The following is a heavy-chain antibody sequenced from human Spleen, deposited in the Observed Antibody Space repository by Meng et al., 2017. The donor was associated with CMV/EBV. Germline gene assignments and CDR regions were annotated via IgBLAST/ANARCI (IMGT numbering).Heavy chain of an antibody. CDR1: GFMFDDYV. CDR3: AKDRKVWSGYFHFQR. J-gene: IGHJ1*01. V-gene: IGHV3-23*01. CDR2: INGGGDST. Sequence: GGSLRLSCVVSGFMFDDYVMYWVRQAPGKGLEWVSGINGGGDSTNYAESVKGRFTISRDNSKNTAHLQMKGLRAEDTAIYYCAKDRKVWSGYFHFQRWGQGTLVTVSS. D-gene: IGHD3-3*01.